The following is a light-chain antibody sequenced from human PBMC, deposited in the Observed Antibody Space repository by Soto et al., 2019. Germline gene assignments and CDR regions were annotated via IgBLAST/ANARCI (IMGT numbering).Light chain of an antibody. Sequence: EIVITQSPATLSLSPGQRATLSCRASQSVSSNLAWYQQILGQAPRFLISGASTRATGIPARFTGSGSGTEFTLTISSXQSEDLAVYYCQQYNNWPHSFGQGTKVDIK. CDR3: QQYNNWPHS. CDR2: GAS. V-gene: IGKV3-15*01. CDR1: QSVSSN. J-gene: IGKJ2*01.